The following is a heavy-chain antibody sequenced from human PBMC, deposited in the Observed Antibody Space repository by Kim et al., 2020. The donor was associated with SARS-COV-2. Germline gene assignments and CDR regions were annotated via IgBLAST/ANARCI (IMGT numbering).Heavy chain of an antibody. J-gene: IGHJ4*02. Sequence: CVKGRVTISRDNAKNSLYLQMNSLRAEDTALYYCAKDEDYYERSGYFDYWGQGTLVTVSS. CDR3: AKDEDYYERSGYFDY. D-gene: IGHD3-22*01. V-gene: IGHV3-9*01.